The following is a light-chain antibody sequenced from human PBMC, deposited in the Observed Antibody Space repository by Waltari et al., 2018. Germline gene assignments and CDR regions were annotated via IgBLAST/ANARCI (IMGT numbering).Light chain of an antibody. J-gene: IGKJ1*01. CDR3: QQYNSYSWT. CDR2: DAS. Sequence: DIQMTQSPSTLSASVGDRVTITCRASQSISCWLAWYQQKPGKAPKILIYDASSLASGVPSRFSGSGSGTEFTLTISSLQPDDFATYYCQQYNSYSWTFGQGTKVEIK. CDR1: QSISCW. V-gene: IGKV1-5*01.